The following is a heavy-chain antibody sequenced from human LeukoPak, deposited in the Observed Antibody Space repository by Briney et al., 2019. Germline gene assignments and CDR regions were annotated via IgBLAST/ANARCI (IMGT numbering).Heavy chain of an antibody. J-gene: IGHJ6*02. CDR3: ARDYEWLRLAHAMDV. CDR2: IGTAGDT. Sequence: GGSLRLSCVTSGFTFSNHAMHWVRQATGKGLEWVSAIGTAGDTFYPGSVKGRFTISRENAKSSLSLQMNSLRAEDTAVYYCARDYEWLRLAHAMDVWGQGTTVTVSS. D-gene: IGHD5-12*01. CDR1: GFTFSNHA. V-gene: IGHV3-13*01.